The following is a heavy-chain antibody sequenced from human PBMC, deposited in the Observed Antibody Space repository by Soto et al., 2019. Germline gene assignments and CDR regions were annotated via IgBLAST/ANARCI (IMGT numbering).Heavy chain of an antibody. Sequence: PSETLSLTCTVSGGSISSYYWSWIRQPPGKGLEWIGYIYYSGSTNYNPSLKSRVTISVDTSKNQFSLKLSSVTAADTAVYYCARRYGVYFDYWGQGTLVTVSP. V-gene: IGHV4-59*08. D-gene: IGHD4-17*01. CDR1: GGSISSYY. J-gene: IGHJ4*02. CDR2: IYYSGST. CDR3: ARRYGVYFDY.